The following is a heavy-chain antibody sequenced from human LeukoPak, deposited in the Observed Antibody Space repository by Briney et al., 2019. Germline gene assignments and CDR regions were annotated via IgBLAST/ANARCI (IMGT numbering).Heavy chain of an antibody. V-gene: IGHV3-7*01. J-gene: IGHJ4*02. CDR2: IRQDGSET. CDR1: GFTFTNYW. D-gene: IGHD1-7*01. Sequence: GGSLRLSRAASGFTFTNYWMTWVRQAPGKGPEWVANIRQDGSETNYVDSVRGRFTIARDNTKNSLYLQMTSLRGEDTAVYYCASRAGKPGNTPWCFDYWGQGALVTVSS. CDR3: ASRAGKPGNTPWCFDY.